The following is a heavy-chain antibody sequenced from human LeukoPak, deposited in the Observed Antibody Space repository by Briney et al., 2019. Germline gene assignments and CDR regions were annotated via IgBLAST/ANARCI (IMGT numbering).Heavy chain of an antibody. J-gene: IGHJ4*02. D-gene: IGHD3-22*01. CDR2: IYTSGST. CDR1: GGSISSYY. V-gene: IGHV4-4*07. CDR3: ARAAHYYDSSGYYDFDY. Sequence: SETLSLTCTVSGGSISSYYWSWIRQPAGKGLEWIGRIYTSGSTNYNPSLKSRVTMSVDTSKNQFSLKLSSVTAADTAVYYCARAAHYYDSSGYYDFDYWGQGTLVTVSS.